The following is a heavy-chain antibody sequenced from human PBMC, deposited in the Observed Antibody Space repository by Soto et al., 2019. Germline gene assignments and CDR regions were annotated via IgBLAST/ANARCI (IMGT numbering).Heavy chain of an antibody. CDR1: GGSISGSSDY. CDR2: IFYSGST. Sequence: SETLSLTCTVSGGSISGSSDYWGWIRQPPGKGLEWIGSIFYSGSTHYNPSLKSRVTISVDRSKNQFSLKLSSVTAADTSVYYCASDSSYYYDSSAYYSNWFDPWGQGMLVTVSS. CDR3: ASDSSYYYDSSAYYSNWFDP. J-gene: IGHJ5*02. D-gene: IGHD3-22*01. V-gene: IGHV4-39*01.